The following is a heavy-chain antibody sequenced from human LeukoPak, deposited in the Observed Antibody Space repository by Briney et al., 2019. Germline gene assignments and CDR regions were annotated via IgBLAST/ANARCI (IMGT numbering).Heavy chain of an antibody. J-gene: IGHJ4*02. CDR2: ISSSGSTI. Sequence: QPGGSLRLSCAASGFTFSSYEMNWVRQAPGKGLEWVSYISSSGSTIYYADSVKGRFTISRDNAKNSLYLQMNSLRAEDTAVYYCARMNWNDVAHDYWGQGTLVTVSS. D-gene: IGHD1-1*01. V-gene: IGHV3-48*03. CDR1: GFTFSSYE. CDR3: ARMNWNDVAHDY.